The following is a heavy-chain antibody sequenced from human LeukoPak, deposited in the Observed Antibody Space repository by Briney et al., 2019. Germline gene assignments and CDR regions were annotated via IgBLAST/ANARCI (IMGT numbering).Heavy chain of an antibody. CDR3: ARDSGIAAAGSSPFDY. J-gene: IGHJ4*02. CDR2: IIPIFGIA. D-gene: IGHD6-13*01. CDR1: GGTFSSYA. Sequence: SVKVSCTASGGTFSSYAISWVRQAPGQGVEWMGRIIPIFGIANYAQKFQGRVTITADKSTSTAYMELSSLRSEDTAVYYCARDSGIAAAGSSPFDYWGQGTLVTVSS. V-gene: IGHV1-69*04.